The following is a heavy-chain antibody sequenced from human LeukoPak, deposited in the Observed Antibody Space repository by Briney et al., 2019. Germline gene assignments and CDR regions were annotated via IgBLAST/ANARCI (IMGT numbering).Heavy chain of an antibody. CDR3: ARAGGKTVTTATALEYFQH. V-gene: IGHV1-69*05. D-gene: IGHD4-17*01. Sequence: SVKVSCKASGGTFSSYAISWVRQAPGQGLEWMGGIIPIFGTANYAQKFQGRVTITTDESTSTTYMELSSLRSEDTAVYYCARAGGKTVTTATALEYFQHWGQGTLVTVSS. J-gene: IGHJ1*01. CDR2: IIPIFGTA. CDR1: GGTFSSYA.